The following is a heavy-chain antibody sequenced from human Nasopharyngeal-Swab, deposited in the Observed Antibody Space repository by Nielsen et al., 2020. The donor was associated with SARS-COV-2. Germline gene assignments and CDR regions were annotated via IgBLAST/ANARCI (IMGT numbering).Heavy chain of an antibody. V-gene: IGHV4-39*07. D-gene: IGHD4-17*01. J-gene: IGHJ4*02. CDR3: VRDESGDYLGLPFDS. CDR1: GASFSNRTYY. Sequence: SEPLSLTCSVSGASFSNRTYYWGWIRQSPEKGLQWIGTVFYTGTYYNPSLQSRVTISVDTSKNQFSLKLTSVTAADTAVYYCVRDESGDYLGLPFDSWGPGTLVTVSS. CDR2: VFYTGT.